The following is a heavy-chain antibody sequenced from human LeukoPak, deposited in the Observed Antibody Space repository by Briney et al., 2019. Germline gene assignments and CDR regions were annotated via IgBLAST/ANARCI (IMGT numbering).Heavy chain of an antibody. CDR3: ARDDNWNDKPFDL. Sequence: GGSLRLSRTASGFTFSFYMMNWVRQAPGKGLEWVSSISTSSSHIYYADSVKGRFTVSRDNAKNSLYLQMNNLRAEDTAVYYCARDDNWNDKPFDLWGPGTLVTVSS. D-gene: IGHD1-20*01. J-gene: IGHJ4*02. CDR1: GFTFSFYM. CDR2: ISTSSSHI. V-gene: IGHV3-21*01.